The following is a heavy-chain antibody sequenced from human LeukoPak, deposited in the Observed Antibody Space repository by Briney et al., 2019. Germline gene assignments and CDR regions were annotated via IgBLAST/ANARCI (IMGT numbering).Heavy chain of an antibody. CDR1: GFTFGDYA. CDR3: TRGYSSSWYGPYYLDY. CDR2: IRSKAYGGTT. Sequence: GGSLRLSCTASGFTFGDYAMSWFRQAPGKGLEWVGFIRSKAYGGTTEYAASVKGRFTISRDDSKSIAYLQMNSLKTEDTAVYYCTRGYSSSWYGPYYLDYWGQGTLVTVSS. J-gene: IGHJ4*02. D-gene: IGHD6-13*01. V-gene: IGHV3-49*03.